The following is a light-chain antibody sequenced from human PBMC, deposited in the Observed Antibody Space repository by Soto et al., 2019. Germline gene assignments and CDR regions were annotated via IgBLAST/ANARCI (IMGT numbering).Light chain of an antibody. CDR1: QSVSSSY. V-gene: IGKV3-20*01. CDR2: GAS. CDR3: QQYGSSLTWT. J-gene: IGKJ1*01. Sequence: EIVLTQSPGTLSLSPGERATLSCRASQSVSSSYLAWYQQKPGQAPRLLIYGASSRATGIPDRFRGSGSGTDFTLTISRLEPEDWAVYYCQQYGSSLTWTFGQGTNVEIK.